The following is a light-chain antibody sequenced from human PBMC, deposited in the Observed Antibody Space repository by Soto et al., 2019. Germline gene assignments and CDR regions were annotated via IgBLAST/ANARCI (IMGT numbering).Light chain of an antibody. Sequence: DIQMTQSPATLSGSLGDRATITCRPSQTISSWLAWYQQKPAKAHKLLIYKASTLKSGVPPRFSGRGSETEFTLTISSLQPDDFATYYCQHYNSYSEAFGQGTTVDIK. CDR2: KAS. CDR1: QTISSW. V-gene: IGKV1-5*03. CDR3: QHYNSYSEA. J-gene: IGKJ1*01.